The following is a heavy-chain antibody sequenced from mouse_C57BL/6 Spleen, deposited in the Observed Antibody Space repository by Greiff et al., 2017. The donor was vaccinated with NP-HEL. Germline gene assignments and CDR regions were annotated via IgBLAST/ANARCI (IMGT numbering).Heavy chain of an antibody. Sequence: EVQLQQSGPVLVKPGASVKMSCKASGYTFTDYYMNWVKQSHGKSLEWIGVINPYNGGTSYNQKFKGKATLTVDKSSSTAYMELNSLTSEDSAVYYYARGFYDYDPGFDYWGKGTMVTVSA. CDR3: ARGFYDYDPGFDY. J-gene: IGHJ3*01. V-gene: IGHV1-19*01. CDR1: GYTFTDYY. CDR2: INPYNGGT. D-gene: IGHD2-4*01.